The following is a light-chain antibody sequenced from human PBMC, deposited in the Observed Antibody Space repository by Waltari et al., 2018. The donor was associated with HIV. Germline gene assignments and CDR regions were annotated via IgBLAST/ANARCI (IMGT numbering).Light chain of an antibody. J-gene: IGKJ1*01. CDR2: AAS. Sequence: EIVLTQSPGTLSLFPGERATLSCRASQSVSSSYLAWDQQKPGQAPRLLIYAASSRATGIPDRFSGSGSGTDFTLTISRLEPGDIAVYYCQQYGSSPRTFGQGTKVEVK. V-gene: IGKV3-20*01. CDR3: QQYGSSPRT. CDR1: QSVSSSY.